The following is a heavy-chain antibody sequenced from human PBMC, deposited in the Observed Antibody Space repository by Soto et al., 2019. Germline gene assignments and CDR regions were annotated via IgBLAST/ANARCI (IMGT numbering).Heavy chain of an antibody. CDR2: IYYSGST. V-gene: IGHV4-59*08. CDR1: GGSISSYY. D-gene: IGHD2-15*01. CDR3: AGMGYCSGGSCYGWFDP. Sequence: SETLSLTCTVSGGSISSYYWSWIRQPPGKGLEWIGYIYYSGSTNYNPSLKSRVTISVDTSKNQFSLKLSSVAAADTAVYYCAGMGYCSGGSCYGWFDPWGQGTLVTVSS. J-gene: IGHJ5*02.